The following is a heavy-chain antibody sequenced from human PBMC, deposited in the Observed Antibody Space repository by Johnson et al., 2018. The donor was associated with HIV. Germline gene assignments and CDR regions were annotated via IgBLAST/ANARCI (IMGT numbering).Heavy chain of an antibody. CDR1: GFTFSSYW. D-gene: IGHD5-18*01. CDR3: ARDRSWIQLWFDAFDI. Sequence: EVHLVESGGGLVHPGGSLRLSCATSGFTFSSYWMSWVRQAPGKGLEWVANIKQDGSEKYYVDSVKGRFTISRDNAKNSLYLQMNSLRAEDTAVYYCARDRSWIQLWFDAFDIWGQGTMVTVSS. J-gene: IGHJ3*02. V-gene: IGHV3-7*01. CDR2: IKQDGSEK.